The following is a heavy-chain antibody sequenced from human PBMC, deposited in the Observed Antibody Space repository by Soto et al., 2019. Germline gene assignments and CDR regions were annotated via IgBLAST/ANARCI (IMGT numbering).Heavy chain of an antibody. D-gene: IGHD3-10*01. CDR3: ARSVRSGSFPYYYYAMDV. V-gene: IGHV3-74*01. CDR1: GFTSSNYW. CDR2: IKSDGSST. Sequence: GGSLRLSCAASGFTSSNYWMHWVRQAPGKGLVWVSRIKSDGSSTSYADSVKGRFTISRDNAKNTLDLQMHGLRAEDMAVYYCARSVRSGSFPYYYYAMDVWGQGTTVTVSS. J-gene: IGHJ6*02.